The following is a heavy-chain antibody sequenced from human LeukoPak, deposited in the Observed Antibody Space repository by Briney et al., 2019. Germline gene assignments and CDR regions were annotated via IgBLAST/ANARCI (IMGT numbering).Heavy chain of an antibody. CDR3: ARITITVTTSDY. V-gene: IGHV3-48*03. Sequence: GGSLRLSCAASGFTFSSYEMNWVRQAPGKGPEWLSYISSSGTTIKYADSVKGRFTISRDNAKNSLYLQVNSLRAEDTAVYYCARITITVTTSDYWGQGTLVTVSS. J-gene: IGHJ4*02. D-gene: IGHD4-17*01. CDR2: ISSSGTTI. CDR1: GFTFSSYE.